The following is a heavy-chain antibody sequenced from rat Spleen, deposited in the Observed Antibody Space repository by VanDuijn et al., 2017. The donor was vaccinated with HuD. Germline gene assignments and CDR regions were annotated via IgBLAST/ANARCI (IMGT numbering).Heavy chain of an antibody. CDR3: TTDRPGALMDA. D-gene: IGHD5-1*01. J-gene: IGHJ4*01. CDR2: ISFDGSST. CDR1: GFTFSHYD. Sequence: EVQLVESGGGLVQPGWSMKLSCAASGFTFSHYDMAWVRPAPKKGLEWVAFISFDGSSTYYRDSVKGRFTISRDNAKSTLYLQMDSLRSEDTATYYCTTDRPGALMDAWGQGASVTVSS. V-gene: IGHV5-20*01.